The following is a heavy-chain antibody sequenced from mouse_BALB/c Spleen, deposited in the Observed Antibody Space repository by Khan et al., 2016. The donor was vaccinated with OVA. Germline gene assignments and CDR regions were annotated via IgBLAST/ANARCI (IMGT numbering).Heavy chain of an antibody. V-gene: IGHV1-77*01. CDR3: AIRNYFGYTFAY. Sequence: QVQLQQPGAELARPGASVKLSCKASGYTFTDYYINWVKQRTGQGLEWIGEISPGSGDTYYNEKFKGKATLTADKSSTTAYMQLSSLTSEASAVYFCAIRNYFGYTFAYWGQGTLVTVSA. D-gene: IGHD1-2*01. CDR2: ISPGSGDT. J-gene: IGHJ3*01. CDR1: GYTFTDYY.